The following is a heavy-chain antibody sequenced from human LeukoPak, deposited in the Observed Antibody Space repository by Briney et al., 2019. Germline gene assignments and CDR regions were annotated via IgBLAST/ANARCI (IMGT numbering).Heavy chain of an antibody. CDR2: IRYDGSNK. J-gene: IGHJ4*02. V-gene: IGHV3-30*02. Sequence: GGSLRLSCAASGFTFSSYGMHWVRQAPGKGLEWVAFIRYDGSNKYYADSVKGRFTISRDNSKNTLYLQMNSLRAEDTAVYYCAKETPYYGILTGYPPHDYWGQGTLVTVSS. CDR1: GFTFSSYG. CDR3: AKETPYYGILTGYPPHDY. D-gene: IGHD3-9*01.